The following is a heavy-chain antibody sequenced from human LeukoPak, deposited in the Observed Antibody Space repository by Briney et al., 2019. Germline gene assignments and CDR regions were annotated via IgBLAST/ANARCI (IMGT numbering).Heavy chain of an antibody. V-gene: IGHV3-33*08. CDR1: GFTFSAYG. Sequence: GGSLRLSCAASGFTFSAYGMHWVRQAPGKGLEWVALIWYDGNNKYYADSVKGRFTVSRDNSKNTLYLQMNSLRAEDTAVYYCARDLAAGEHFYFDLWGRGALVTVSS. CDR2: IWYDGNNK. D-gene: IGHD7-27*01. CDR3: ARDLAAGEHFYFDL. J-gene: IGHJ2*01.